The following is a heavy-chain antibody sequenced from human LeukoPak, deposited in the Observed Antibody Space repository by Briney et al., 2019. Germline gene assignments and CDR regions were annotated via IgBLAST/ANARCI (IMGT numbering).Heavy chain of an antibody. D-gene: IGHD7-27*01. CDR1: GYTFTAYY. CDR3: VRDHNAENWGSLGK. J-gene: IGHJ4*02. V-gene: IGHV1-2*02. Sequence: ASVKVSCKASGYTFTAYYIHWVRQAPGQGLERMRWISTYTGGTNYAQKFQGRVTITQDRSSNTVYMDLNRLTSDDTALYYCVRDHNAENWGSLGKWGQGTLVTVSS. CDR2: ISTYTGGT.